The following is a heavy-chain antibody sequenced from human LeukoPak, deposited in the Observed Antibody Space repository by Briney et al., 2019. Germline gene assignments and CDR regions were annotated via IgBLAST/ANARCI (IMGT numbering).Heavy chain of an antibody. J-gene: IGHJ5*02. CDR1: VGTFSSYA. CDR3: ARDLGYYDFWSGPSFDL. D-gene: IGHD3-3*01. CDR2: IIPIFCTA. Sequence: ASVTVSCKGSVGTFSSYAISRVRQPPGQGLEWMGGIIPIFCTANYAQKFQGRVTSTTDESTSTAYMELSSLRSEDTAVYYCARDLGYYDFWSGPSFDLWGQGTLVTVSS. V-gene: IGHV1-69*05.